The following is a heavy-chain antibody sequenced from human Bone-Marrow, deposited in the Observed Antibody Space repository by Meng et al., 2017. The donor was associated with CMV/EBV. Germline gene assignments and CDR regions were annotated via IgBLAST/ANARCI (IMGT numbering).Heavy chain of an antibody. D-gene: IGHD2-2*01. Sequence: CKAYGYTFTSYDINWVRQATGQGLEWMGWMNPNSGNTGYAQKFQGRVTITRNTSISTAYMELSSLRSEDTAVYYCARGGSIVVVPLDPWGQGTLVTVSS. J-gene: IGHJ5*02. V-gene: IGHV1-8*03. CDR2: MNPNSGNT. CDR1: GYTFTSYD. CDR3: ARGGSIVVVPLDP.